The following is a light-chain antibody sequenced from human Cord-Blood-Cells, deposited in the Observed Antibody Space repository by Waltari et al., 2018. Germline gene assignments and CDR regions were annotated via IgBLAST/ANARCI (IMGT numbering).Light chain of an antibody. CDR3: QQYYSTIFT. CDR1: QSVLYSSNNKNY. J-gene: IGKJ3*01. V-gene: IGKV4-1*01. CDR2: WAS. Sequence: DIVMTQSPDSLAVSLGERATINCKSSQSVLYSSNNKNYLAWYQQKPGQPPKLLIYWASTRESGVPDRFSGSGSGTDFTLTISSQQAEDVAVYYCQQYYSTIFTFGPGTKVDIK.